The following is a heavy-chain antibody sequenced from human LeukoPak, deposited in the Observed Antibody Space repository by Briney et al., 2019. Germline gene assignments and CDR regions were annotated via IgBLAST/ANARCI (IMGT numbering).Heavy chain of an antibody. CDR3: ARAPAAGGYYYGMDV. V-gene: IGHV4-61*01. D-gene: IGHD6-13*01. Sequence: SETLSLTCTVSGYSISSGYYWGWIRQPPGKGLEWIGYIYYSGSTNYNPSLKSRVTISVDTSKNQFSLKLSSVTAADTAVYYCARAPAAGGYYYGMDVWGQGTTVTVSS. CDR2: IYYSGST. J-gene: IGHJ6*02. CDR1: GYSISSGYY.